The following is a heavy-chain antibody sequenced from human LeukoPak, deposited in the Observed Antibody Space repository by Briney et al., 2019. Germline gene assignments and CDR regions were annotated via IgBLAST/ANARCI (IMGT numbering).Heavy chain of an antibody. CDR2: ISGSGPGT. V-gene: IGHV3-23*01. CDR3: ALRGGSYYQFAY. Sequence: GGSLRLSCAASGFTFSNYAMSWVRQAPGKGLEWVSTISGSGPGTYYADSVKGRFAISRDNSKNTLYLQMSSLRAEDTAVYYCALRGGSYYQFAYWGQGTLVTVSS. CDR1: GFTFSNYA. J-gene: IGHJ4*02. D-gene: IGHD1-26*01.